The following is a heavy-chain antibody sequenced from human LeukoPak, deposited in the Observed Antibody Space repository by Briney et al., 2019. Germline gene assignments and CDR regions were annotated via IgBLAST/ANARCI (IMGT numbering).Heavy chain of an antibody. CDR2: ISGTTTTI. J-gene: IGHJ4*02. V-gene: IGHV3-48*04. CDR1: GFTFSAYS. CDR3: ARGRSRGYDYSDFDY. Sequence: GGSLRLSCAASGFTFSAYSMNWVRQAPGKGLEWISYISGTTTTIYYADFVKGRFTISRDNAKNSLFLQMNSLRAEDTAVYYCARGRSRGYDYSDFDYWGQGTLVTVSS. D-gene: IGHD5-12*01.